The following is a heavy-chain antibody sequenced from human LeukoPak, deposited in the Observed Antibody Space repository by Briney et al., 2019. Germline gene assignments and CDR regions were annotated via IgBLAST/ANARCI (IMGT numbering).Heavy chain of an antibody. D-gene: IGHD2-2*01. Sequence: QPGGSLRLSCAASGFTFSSYGMHWVRQAPGKGLGWVAFIRYDGSNKYYADSVKGRFTISRDNSKNTLYLQMNSLRAEDTAVYYCAKGHSSTSWQRLDYYYYYYMDVWGKGTTVTVSS. V-gene: IGHV3-30*02. CDR1: GFTFSSYG. CDR3: AKGHSSTSWQRLDYYYYYYMDV. J-gene: IGHJ6*03. CDR2: IRYDGSNK.